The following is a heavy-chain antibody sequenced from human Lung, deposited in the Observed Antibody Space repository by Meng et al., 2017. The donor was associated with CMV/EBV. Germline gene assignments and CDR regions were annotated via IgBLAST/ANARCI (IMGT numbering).Heavy chain of an antibody. CDR3: ARAGYDSSGYYPQPFDY. CDR2: INAGNGNT. J-gene: IGHJ4*02. V-gene: IGHV1-3*01. CDR1: GYTLTSYA. Sequence: VQRVQSGAEVKKPGASVKVSCKASGYTLTSYAMHWVRQAPGQRLEWMGWINAGNGNTKYSQRFQGRVTITRDTSASTAYMELSSLRSEDTTVYYCARAGYDSSGYYPQPFDYWGQGTLVTVSS. D-gene: IGHD3-22*01.